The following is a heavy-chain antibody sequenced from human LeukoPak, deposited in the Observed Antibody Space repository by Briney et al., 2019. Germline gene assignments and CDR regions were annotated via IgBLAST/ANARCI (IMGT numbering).Heavy chain of an antibody. Sequence: GGSLRLSCAASGFTFSSYAMHWVRQAPGKGLEWVSAISGSGGSTYYADSVKGRFTISRDNSKNTLYLQMNSLRAEDTAVYYCAKPSHITMVRGALTGWGQGTLVTVSS. D-gene: IGHD3-10*01. CDR2: ISGSGGST. J-gene: IGHJ4*02. CDR3: AKPSHITMVRGALTG. CDR1: GFTFSSYA. V-gene: IGHV3-23*01.